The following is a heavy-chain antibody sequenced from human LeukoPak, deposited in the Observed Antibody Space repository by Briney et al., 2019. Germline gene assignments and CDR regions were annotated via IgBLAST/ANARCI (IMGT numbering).Heavy chain of an antibody. CDR1: GFTFSSYG. D-gene: IGHD2-2*02. V-gene: IGHV3-30*02. Sequence: GGSLRLSCAASGFTFSSYGMHWVRQAPGKGLEWVAFIRYDGSNKYYADSVKGRFTISRDNSKNTLYLQINSLRAEDTAVYYCAKDYSPYCSSTSCYTADYWGQGTLVTVSS. CDR2: IRYDGSNK. CDR3: AKDYSPYCSSTSCYTADY. J-gene: IGHJ4*02.